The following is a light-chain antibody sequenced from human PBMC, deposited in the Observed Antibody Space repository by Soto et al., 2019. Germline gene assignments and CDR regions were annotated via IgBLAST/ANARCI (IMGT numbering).Light chain of an antibody. CDR1: QSVSSSY. J-gene: IGKJ1*01. CDR3: HQSCSSGR. V-gene: IGKV3-20*01. Sequence: VITQSPATVSVSPGERATLSCRASQSVSSSYLAWYQQKPGQAPRLLIYGASNRATGIPDRFSGSGSGTDFTLTISRLEPEDFAVYYYHQSCSSGRLGQGTKVDIK. CDR2: GAS.